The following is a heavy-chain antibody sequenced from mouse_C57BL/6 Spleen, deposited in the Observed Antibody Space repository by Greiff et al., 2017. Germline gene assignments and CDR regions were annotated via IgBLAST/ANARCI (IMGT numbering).Heavy chain of an antibody. CDR2: ISSGGDYI. Sequence: EVKLVESGAGLVKPGGSLKLSCAASGFTFSSYAMPWVRQTPEKRLEWVAYISSGGDYIYYADTVKGRFTISRHNARNTLYLQMSRLRSEETDVYYCSRVGEARYGGFAYWGQGTLVTVSA. CDR3: SRVGEARYGGFAY. J-gene: IGHJ3*01. CDR1: GFTFSSYA. D-gene: IGHD1-1*01. V-gene: IGHV5-9-1*02.